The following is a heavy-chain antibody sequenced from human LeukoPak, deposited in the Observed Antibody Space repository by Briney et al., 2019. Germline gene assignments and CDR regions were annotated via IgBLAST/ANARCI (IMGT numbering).Heavy chain of an antibody. D-gene: IGHD1-1*01. CDR3: ARLTTGPDY. V-gene: IGHV4-39*01. CDR1: GGSMSSYY. J-gene: IGHJ4*02. CDR2: IYYSGST. Sequence: PSETLSLTCTVSGGSMSSYYWGWIRQPPGKGLEWIGSIYYSGSTYYNPSLKSRVTISADTSKNQFSLKLSSVTAADTAVYYCARLTTGPDYWGQGTLVTVSS.